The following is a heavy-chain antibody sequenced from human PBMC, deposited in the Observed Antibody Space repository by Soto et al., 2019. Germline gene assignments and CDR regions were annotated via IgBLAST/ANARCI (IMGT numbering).Heavy chain of an antibody. CDR1: GGTFSSYA. J-gene: IGHJ4*02. Sequence: SVKVSCKASGGTFSSYAISWVRQAPGQGLEWMGGIIPIFGTANYAQKFQGRVTITADESISTAYMELSRLRSDDTAVYYCARGYCSSTSCHFDYWGQGTLVTVSS. CDR2: IIPIFGTA. D-gene: IGHD2-2*01. V-gene: IGHV1-69*13. CDR3: ARGYCSSTSCHFDY.